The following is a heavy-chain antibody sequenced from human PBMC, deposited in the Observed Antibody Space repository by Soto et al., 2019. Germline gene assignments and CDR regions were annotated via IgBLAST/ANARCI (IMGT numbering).Heavy chain of an antibody. D-gene: IGHD6-13*01. Sequence: QITLKESGPTLVKPTQTLTLTYTFSGFSLITSGVGVGWFRQPPGKALEFLALIYGNGDERYSPSLKTRLAITKDTCKNQVVFTMTNMDPVDTATYYCAHRQQPLCFDYWSQGTLVTVSS. CDR2: IYGNGDE. CDR1: GFSLITSGVG. V-gene: IGHV2-5*01. CDR3: AHRQQPLCFDY. J-gene: IGHJ4*02.